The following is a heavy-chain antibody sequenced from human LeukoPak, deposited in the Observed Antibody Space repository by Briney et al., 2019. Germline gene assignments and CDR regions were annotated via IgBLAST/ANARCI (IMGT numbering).Heavy chain of an antibody. CDR1: GDSISSSRHY. CDR3: ARLDYGDRNWFDP. V-gene: IGHV4-39*01. D-gene: IGHD4-17*01. Sequence: SETLSLTCTVSGDSISSSRHYWGWIRQPPGKGLEWIWSISYSGSTYYNPSLKSRVTISVDTSKNQFSLKLSSVTAADTAVYYCARLDYGDRNWFDPWGQGTLVTVSS. CDR2: ISYSGST. J-gene: IGHJ5*02.